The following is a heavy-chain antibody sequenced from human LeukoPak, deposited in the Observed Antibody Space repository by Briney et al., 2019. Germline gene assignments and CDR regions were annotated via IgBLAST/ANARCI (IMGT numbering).Heavy chain of an antibody. CDR2: IRGSRSGLGSGM. CDR1: GFIFSDYS. V-gene: IGHV3-48*04. Sequence: PGGSLRLSCAASGFIFSDYSMNWVRQAPGKGVEWISNIRGSRSGLGSGMYYADSVRGRLTISRDDAKNSLYLQMSSLRAEDTAFYYCARDNNWGFDYWGQGALVTVSS. J-gene: IGHJ4*02. CDR3: ARDNNWGFDY. D-gene: IGHD7-27*01.